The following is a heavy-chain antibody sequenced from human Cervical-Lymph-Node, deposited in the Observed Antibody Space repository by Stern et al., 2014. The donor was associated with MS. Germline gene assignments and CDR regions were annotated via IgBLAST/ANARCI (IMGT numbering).Heavy chain of an antibody. J-gene: IGHJ4*02. CDR2: IDWDDDK. CDR1: GFSLSTSGMC. CDR3: ARIHTVTSAFDY. Sequence: QVTLRESGPALVKPTQTLTLTCTFSGFSLSTSGMCVSWIRQPPGKALEWLALIDWDDDKYYSTSLKTRLTISKDTSKDHVVLTMTNMDPVDTATYYCARIHTVTSAFDYWGQGTLVTVSS. V-gene: IGHV2-70*01. D-gene: IGHD4-17*01.